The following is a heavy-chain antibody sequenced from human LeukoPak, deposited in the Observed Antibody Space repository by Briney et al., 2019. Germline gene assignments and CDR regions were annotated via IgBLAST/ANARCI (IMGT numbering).Heavy chain of an antibody. CDR1: GYTFATYW. Sequence: GESLKISCKGSGYTFATYWIGWVRQMPGKGLEWMGIIYPGDSRTTYSPSFQGQVTISADKSISTAFLQWSSLKASDTAMYYCARHLSGSYSGYYFDYWGQGTLVTVSS. CDR3: ARHLSGSYSGYYFDY. J-gene: IGHJ4*02. V-gene: IGHV5-51*01. CDR2: IYPGDSRT. D-gene: IGHD1-26*01.